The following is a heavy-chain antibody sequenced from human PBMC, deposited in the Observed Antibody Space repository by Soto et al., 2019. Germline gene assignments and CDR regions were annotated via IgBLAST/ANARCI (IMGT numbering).Heavy chain of an antibody. V-gene: IGHV3-48*02. CDR2: ISSSSSTI. CDR1: GFTFSSYS. CDR3: ARVRDSSGSYYYYYYGMDV. D-gene: IGHD3-22*01. Sequence: EVQLVESGGGLVQPGGSLRLSCAASGFTFSSYSMNWVRQAPGKGLEWVSYISSSSSTIYYADSVKGRFTISRDNGKNSLYLQMNSLRDEDTAVYYCARVRDSSGSYYYYYYGMDVWGQGTTVTVSS. J-gene: IGHJ6*02.